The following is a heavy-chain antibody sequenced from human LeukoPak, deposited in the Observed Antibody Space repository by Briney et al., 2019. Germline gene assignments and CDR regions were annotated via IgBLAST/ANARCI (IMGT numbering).Heavy chain of an antibody. Sequence: ASVKVSCKASGYTFPSYFMHWVRQAPGQGLEWMGIINPTGGSTTYAQKFQGRVTMTRDTSASTAYMELSSLRSEDTAVYYCAYTLDCSSTSCPFDYWGQGTLVTVSS. CDR2: INPTGGST. V-gene: IGHV1-46*01. J-gene: IGHJ4*02. D-gene: IGHD2-2*01. CDR3: AYTLDCSSTSCPFDY. CDR1: GYTFPSYF.